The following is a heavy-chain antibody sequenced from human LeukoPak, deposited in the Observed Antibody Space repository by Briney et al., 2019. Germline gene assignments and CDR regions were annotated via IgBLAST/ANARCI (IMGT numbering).Heavy chain of an antibody. D-gene: IGHD3-22*01. CDR2: IIPIFGTA. J-gene: IGHJ4*02. CDR1: GGTFSSYA. V-gene: IGHV1-69*05. CDR3: AREPLTMIKIRPFDY. Sequence: SVRVSCKASGGTFSSYAISWVRQAPGQGLEWMGRIIPIFGTANYAQKFQGRVTITTDESTSTAYMELSSLRSEDTAVYYCAREPLTMIKIRPFDYWGQGTLVTVSS.